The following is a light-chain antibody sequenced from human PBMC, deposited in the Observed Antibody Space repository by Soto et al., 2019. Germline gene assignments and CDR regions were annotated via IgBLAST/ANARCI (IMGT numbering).Light chain of an antibody. CDR3: VAWDDSLNGYVV. CDR1: SSNIGSNT. J-gene: IGLJ2*01. V-gene: IGLV1-44*01. CDR2: SNN. Sequence: QSVLTQPPSASGIPGQRVTISCSGSSSNIGSNTVNWYQQLPGTAPKLVIYSNNQRPSGVPDRFSGSKSGTSASLAISGLQSEDEADYYCVAWDDSLNGYVVFGGGNKVTVL.